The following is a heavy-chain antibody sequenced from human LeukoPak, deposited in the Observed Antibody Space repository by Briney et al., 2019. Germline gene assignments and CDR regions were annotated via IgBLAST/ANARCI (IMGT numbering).Heavy chain of an antibody. CDR1: GFTFSNYG. J-gene: IGHJ5*01. CDR3: AKSPAGPEYSDNWRFCYNWFDS. Sequence: GGSLRLSCVASGFTFSNYGMSWVRQAPGKGLEWVSGIGTSGSAKYYADSVKGRFTISRDNSKNTLYLQMNSLRAEDTALYYCAKSPAGPEYSDNWRFCYNWFDSWGQGTLVTVSS. D-gene: IGHD1-1*01. CDR2: IGTSGSAK. V-gene: IGHV3-23*01.